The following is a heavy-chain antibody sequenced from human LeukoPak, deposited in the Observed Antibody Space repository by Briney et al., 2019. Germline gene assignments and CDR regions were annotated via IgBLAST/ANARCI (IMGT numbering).Heavy chain of an antibody. D-gene: IGHD3-22*01. CDR2: IYHSGST. V-gene: IGHV4-30-2*01. J-gene: IGHJ3*02. CDR1: GGSISSGGYS. Sequence: SQTLSLPCAVSGGSISSGGYSWSWIRQPPGTGLEWIGYIYHSGSTYYNPSLKSRVTISVDRSKNQFSLKLSSVTAADTAVYYCARGNYDSSGYRQADAFDIWGQGTMVTVSS. CDR3: ARGNYDSSGYRQADAFDI.